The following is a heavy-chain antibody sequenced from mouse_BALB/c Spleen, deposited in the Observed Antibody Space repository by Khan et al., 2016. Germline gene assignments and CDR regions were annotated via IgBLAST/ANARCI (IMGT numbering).Heavy chain of an antibody. CDR3: ARDRIIYDGYYAMDY. Sequence: EVQLQESGPSLVKPSQTLSLTCSVTGDSITSGYWNWIRKFPGNKLEYMGYISYSGSTYYNPSLKSRISITRDTSKNQYYLQLNSVTTEDTATYYCARDRIIYDGYYAMDYWGQGTLVTVSS. CDR1: GDSITSGY. CDR2: ISYSGST. D-gene: IGHD2-3*01. V-gene: IGHV3-8*02. J-gene: IGHJ4*01.